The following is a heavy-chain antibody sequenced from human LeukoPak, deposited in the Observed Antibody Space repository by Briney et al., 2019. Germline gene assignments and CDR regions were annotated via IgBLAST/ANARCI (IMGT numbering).Heavy chain of an antibody. J-gene: IGHJ6*02. D-gene: IGHD3-16*01. Sequence: PSETLSLTCTVSGGSISPFYWSWIRQPPGKGLEWIAYIYYSGSTYYNPSLKSRVTISVDRSKNQFSLNLSSVTAADTAVYYCARGGGAPYYGMDVWGRGTTVTVSS. CDR1: GGSISPFY. CDR2: IYYSGST. V-gene: IGHV4-59*12. CDR3: ARGGGAPYYGMDV.